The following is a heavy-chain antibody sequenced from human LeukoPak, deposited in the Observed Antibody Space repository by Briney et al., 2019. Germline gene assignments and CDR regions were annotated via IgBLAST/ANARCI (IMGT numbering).Heavy chain of an antibody. CDR3: ARGPGMGRNY. V-gene: IGHV4-39*07. CDR2: IYHSGNT. J-gene: IGHJ4*02. D-gene: IGHD3-10*01. Sequence: SETLSLTCTVSGGSISSGSYYWGWIRQPPGKGLEWIGSIYHSGNTYYNPSLKSRLTISVDTSKNQFSLKLSSVTAADTAVYYCARGPGMGRNYWGQGTLVTVSS. CDR1: GGSISSGSYY.